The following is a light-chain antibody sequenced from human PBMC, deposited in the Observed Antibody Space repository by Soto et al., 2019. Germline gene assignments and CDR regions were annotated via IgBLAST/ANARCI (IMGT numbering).Light chain of an antibody. CDR2: AAS. Sequence: DIQITQSPSILSSSLVDIVTITCRASQSIGSWLAWYQQTEGKAPILLIYAASSLQSGVPSRFSGSGSGTDFTLTISSLQPEDCAIYFCQQANSFPITFGQGTRLEI. V-gene: IGKV1-12*01. J-gene: IGKJ5*01. CDR1: QSIGSW. CDR3: QQANSFPIT.